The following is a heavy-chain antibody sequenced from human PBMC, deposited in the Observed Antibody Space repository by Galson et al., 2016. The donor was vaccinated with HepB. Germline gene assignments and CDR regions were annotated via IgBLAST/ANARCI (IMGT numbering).Heavy chain of an antibody. CDR2: IDSGGRT. CDR3: TGDD. J-gene: IGHJ4*02. Sequence: SLRLSCAVSGFSVSSSYMNRVRLTPGRGLEWVALIDSGGRTYYAESVKGRFTVSRDTSKNMVSLQMYTLRAEDTAVYFCTGDDWGQGTLVTVSS. CDR1: GFSVSSSY. V-gene: IGHV3-53*01.